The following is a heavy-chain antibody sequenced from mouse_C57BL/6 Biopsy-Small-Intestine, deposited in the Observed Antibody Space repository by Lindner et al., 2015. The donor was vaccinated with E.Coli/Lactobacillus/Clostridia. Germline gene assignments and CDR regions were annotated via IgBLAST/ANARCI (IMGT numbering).Heavy chain of an antibody. Sequence: VQLQESGPELVKPGASVKTSCKASGYSFTGYNMHWVKQSHGKSLEWIGYIDPYNGATSYNQKFKGKATLTVDKSSSTAYMQLNSLTSEDSAVYYCARGDRYGDYWGQGTTLTVSS. D-gene: IGHD2-14*01. V-gene: IGHV1S135*01. CDR1: GYSFTGYN. CDR3: ARGDRYGDY. J-gene: IGHJ2*01. CDR2: IDPYNGAT.